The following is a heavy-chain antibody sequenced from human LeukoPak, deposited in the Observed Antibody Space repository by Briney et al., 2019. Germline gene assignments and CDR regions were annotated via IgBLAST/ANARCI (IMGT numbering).Heavy chain of an antibody. Sequence: GGSLRLSCAASGFTFSTYTMNWVRQSPEKGLEWVSSITSGTTYIYYADSVRGRFTLSRDNAKNSLYLQMNSLRAEDTAVYYCARWPYSSSYYFDYWGQGTLVTVSS. CDR1: GFTFSTYT. J-gene: IGHJ4*02. D-gene: IGHD6-6*01. CDR3: ARWPYSSSYYFDY. V-gene: IGHV3-21*01. CDR2: ITSGTTYI.